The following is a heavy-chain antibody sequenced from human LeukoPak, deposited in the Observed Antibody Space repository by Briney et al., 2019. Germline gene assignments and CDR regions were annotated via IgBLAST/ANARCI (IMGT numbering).Heavy chain of an antibody. D-gene: IGHD6-13*01. Sequence: GASVKVSCKASGYTFTSYGISWVRQAPGQGLEWMGWISAYNGNTNYAQKLQGRVTMTTDTSTSTAYMELRSLRSDDTAVYYCARWTAAGTQDHAFDIWGQGTMVTVSS. V-gene: IGHV1-18*01. CDR3: ARWTAAGTQDHAFDI. CDR2: ISAYNGNT. CDR1: GYTFTSYG. J-gene: IGHJ3*02.